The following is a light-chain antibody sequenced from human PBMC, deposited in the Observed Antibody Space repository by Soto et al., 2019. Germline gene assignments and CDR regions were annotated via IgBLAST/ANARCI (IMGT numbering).Light chain of an antibody. Sequence: EVVMTQSPATLSVSLGESATLSCRASQSVDGYLAWYQQKPGQAPRLLIYGASTRATGVTARFRGGGSGTEFTLTISSLQSEDSAVYYCQQCHKWPPITFGQGTRLEIK. V-gene: IGKV3-15*01. CDR2: GAS. J-gene: IGKJ5*01. CDR3: QQCHKWPPIT. CDR1: QSVDGY.